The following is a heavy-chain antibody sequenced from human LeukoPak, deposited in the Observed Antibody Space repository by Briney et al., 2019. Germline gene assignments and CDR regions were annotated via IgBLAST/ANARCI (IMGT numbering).Heavy chain of an antibody. V-gene: IGHV1-2*02. Sequence: GASVTVSFTPSVYTFTHYYIHWVRQAPGQGREWMGWINPNSGETNSAQKFQGRVTMTGDTSISTAYMELRRVTSDDTAVYYCARDRDYGNTERGFDYWGQGTLVTVSS. CDR2: INPNSGET. D-gene: IGHD4-17*01. CDR1: VYTFTHYY. CDR3: ARDRDYGNTERGFDY. J-gene: IGHJ4*02.